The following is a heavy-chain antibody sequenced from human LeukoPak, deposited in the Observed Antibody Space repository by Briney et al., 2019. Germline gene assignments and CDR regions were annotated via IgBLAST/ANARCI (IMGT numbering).Heavy chain of an antibody. CDR1: GYTFTSYY. CDR2: INPSGGST. Sequence: ASVKVSCKASGYTFTSYYMHWERQAPGQGLEWMGIINPSGGSTSYAQKFQGRVTMTRDTSTSTVYMELSSLRSEDTAVYYCARDPVPADSGWYLHFDYWGQGTLVTVSS. J-gene: IGHJ4*02. CDR3: ARDPVPADSGWYLHFDY. V-gene: IGHV1-46*01. D-gene: IGHD6-19*01.